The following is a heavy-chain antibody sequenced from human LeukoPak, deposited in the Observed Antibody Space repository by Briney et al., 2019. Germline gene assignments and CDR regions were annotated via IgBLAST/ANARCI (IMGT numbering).Heavy chain of an antibody. V-gene: IGHV4-38-2*02. CDR2: IYHSGST. CDR1: GSGYSISGGYY. D-gene: IGHD3-22*01. Sequence: SETLSLTCTVSGSGYSISGGYYWGWIRQPPGKGLEWIGSIYHSGSTYYNPSLKSRVTISVDTSKNQFSLKLNSVTAADTAVYYCAGQFDSGGSYLYWGQGTLVTVSS. J-gene: IGHJ4*02. CDR3: AGQFDSGGSYLY.